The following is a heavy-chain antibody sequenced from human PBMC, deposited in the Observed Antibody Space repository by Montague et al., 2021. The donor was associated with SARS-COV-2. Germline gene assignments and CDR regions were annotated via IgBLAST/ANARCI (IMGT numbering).Heavy chain of an antibody. Sequence: SETLSLTCTVSGGSISRYSWTWIRQPPGKGLEWIGYIYNSGSTNYNPSLTSRVTISVDTPKNQFSLKLSSVAAADTAVYCCARVGRGSSWYEVAFDIWGQGTMVTVSS. CDR3: ARVGRGSSWYEVAFDI. V-gene: IGHV4-59*01. CDR1: GGSISRYS. CDR2: IYNSGST. D-gene: IGHD6-13*01. J-gene: IGHJ3*02.